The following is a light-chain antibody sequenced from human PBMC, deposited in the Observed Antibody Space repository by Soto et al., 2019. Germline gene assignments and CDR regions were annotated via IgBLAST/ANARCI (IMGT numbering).Light chain of an antibody. Sequence: EFVFTQCSGQVPMWLGKGGTRAGRASQSVGSNYLAWYQQKPGQAPRLLIYGASSRATGIADRFSGSRSGTAFTPALSSLGPEDFALYFCQQYGDSPITFSQGTRLEIK. J-gene: IGKJ5*01. CDR1: QSVGSNY. V-gene: IGKV3-20*01. CDR3: QQYGDSPIT. CDR2: GAS.